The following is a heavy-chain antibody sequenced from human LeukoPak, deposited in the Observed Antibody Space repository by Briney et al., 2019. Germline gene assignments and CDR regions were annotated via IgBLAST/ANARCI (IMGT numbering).Heavy chain of an antibody. V-gene: IGHV3-21*01. CDR2: ISSSSSYI. Sequence: GGSLRLSCAASGFTFSTYTMNWVRQAPGKGLEWVSSISSSSSYIDYADSVKGRFTISRDNAKNSLYLQMNSLRAEDTAMYYCARDWDVGYSYAFDYWGQGTLVTVSS. CDR3: ARDWDVGYSYAFDY. D-gene: IGHD5-18*01. J-gene: IGHJ4*02. CDR1: GFTFSTYT.